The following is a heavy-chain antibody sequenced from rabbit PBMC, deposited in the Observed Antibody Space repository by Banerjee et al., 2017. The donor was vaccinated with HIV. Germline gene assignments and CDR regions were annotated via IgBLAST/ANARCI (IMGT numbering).Heavy chain of an antibody. CDR1: GFSLNSNYY. Sequence: QQLVESGGGLVKPGASLTLTCTASGFSLNSNYYMCWVRQAPGKGLEWIGCIYIGSSVSTYSASWAKGRFTISKTSSTTVTLRMTSLTAADTATYFCARDLAGVIGWNFDLWGPGTLVTVS. J-gene: IGHJ4*01. CDR2: IYIGSSVST. V-gene: IGHV1S40*01. D-gene: IGHD4-1*01. CDR3: ARDLAGVIGWNFDL.